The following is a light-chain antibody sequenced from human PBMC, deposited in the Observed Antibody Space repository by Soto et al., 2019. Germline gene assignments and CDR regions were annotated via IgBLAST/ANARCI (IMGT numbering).Light chain of an antibody. V-gene: IGKV3-20*01. CDR3: QQYGSPQLT. Sequence: EIVLTQSPGTLSLSPGERATLSCRASQSVSSSYLAWYQQKPGQAPRLLIYGASSRATGIPDRFSGSGSGKDFTLTISRLEPEDFAVYYCQQYGSPQLTFGGGTKVDIK. CDR1: QSVSSSY. J-gene: IGKJ4*01. CDR2: GAS.